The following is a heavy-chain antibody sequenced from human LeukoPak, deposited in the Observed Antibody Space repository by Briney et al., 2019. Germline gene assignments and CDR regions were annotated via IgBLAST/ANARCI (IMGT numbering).Heavy chain of an antibody. V-gene: IGHV1-69*04. J-gene: IGHJ6*03. CDR3: ARDYADYFYYYMDV. CDR2: ITPILGIT. CDR1: GGTFNTYT. D-gene: IGHD3-16*01. Sequence: ASVKVSCKASGGTFNTYTISWVRQAPGQGLEWMGRITPILGITNYAQNFQGRVTLTADKSTSTVYMELSSLRSGDTAVYYSARDYADYFYYYMDVWGKGTTVTVSS.